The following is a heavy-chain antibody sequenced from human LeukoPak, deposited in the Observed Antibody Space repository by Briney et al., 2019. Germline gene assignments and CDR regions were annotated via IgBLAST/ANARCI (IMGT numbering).Heavy chain of an antibody. CDR3: AKDLSSGYPLLGALDY. CDR1: GFTFSSYA. CDR2: ISGSCCST. V-gene: IGHV3-23*01. J-gene: IGHJ4*02. D-gene: IGHD1-26*01. Sequence: PGGSLRLSCAASGFTFSSYAMSWVRQAPGQGLEWVSAISGSCCSTYYADSVKGRFTISRDNSKNTLYLQMNSLRAEDTAVYYCAKDLSSGYPLLGALDYWGQGTLVTVSS.